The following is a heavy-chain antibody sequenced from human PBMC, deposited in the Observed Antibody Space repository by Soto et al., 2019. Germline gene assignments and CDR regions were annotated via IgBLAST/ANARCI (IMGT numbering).Heavy chain of an antibody. CDR3: AKTPYSSSPPPYYFDY. CDR1: GFTFDDYA. J-gene: IGHJ4*02. CDR2: ISWNSASI. Sequence: GGSLRLSCAASGFTFDDYAMHWVRQAPGKGLEWVSGISWNSASIGYADSVKGRFTISRDNAKNSLYLQMNSLRAEDTALYYCAKTPYSSSPPPYYFDYWGQGTLVTVSS. D-gene: IGHD6-13*01. V-gene: IGHV3-9*01.